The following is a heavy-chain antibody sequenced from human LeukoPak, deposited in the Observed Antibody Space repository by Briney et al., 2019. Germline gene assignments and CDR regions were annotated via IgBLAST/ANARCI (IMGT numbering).Heavy chain of an antibody. CDR3: ARGPNYDILTGYPYSHYYMDV. J-gene: IGHJ6*03. V-gene: IGHV1-46*01. D-gene: IGHD3-9*01. Sequence: ASVKVSCKASGYTFTSYYMHWVRQAPGQGLEWMGIINPNAGTTSYAQKFQGRVTVTRDTSTSTVYMELSSLRSEDTAVYYCARGPNYDILTGYPYSHYYMDVWGKGTTVTISS. CDR1: GYTFTSYY. CDR2: INPNAGTT.